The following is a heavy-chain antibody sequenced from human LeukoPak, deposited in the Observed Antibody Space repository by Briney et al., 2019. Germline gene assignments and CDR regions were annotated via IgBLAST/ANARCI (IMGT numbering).Heavy chain of an antibody. V-gene: IGHV3-30*18. CDR1: GFTFSNYA. J-gene: IGHJ4*02. CDR2: ISDDGSNK. CDR3: AKGRYSSGWYSDFDY. D-gene: IGHD6-19*01. Sequence: GGSLRLSCAASGFTFSNYAMHWVRQAPGKGLEWVAVISDDGSNKYYGDSVKGRFTISRDNSKNTVYLQMNSLRAEDTAVYYCAKGRYSSGWYSDFDYWGQGTLVTVSS.